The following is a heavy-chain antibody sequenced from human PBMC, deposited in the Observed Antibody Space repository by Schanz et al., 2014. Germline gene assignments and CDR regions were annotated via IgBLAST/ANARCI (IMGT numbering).Heavy chain of an antibody. J-gene: IGHJ4*02. D-gene: IGHD3-9*01. CDR2: ISGSGAT. Sequence: EVHLVESGGSLVQPGGSLRLSCVASGFSFSNYSMNWVRQAPGKGLEWLSHISGSGATYYADSVKGRFTISRDNSKNTLYLQMNSLSAEDTAVYYCAKRNHDMQSLPLDYWGQGTLVIVSS. V-gene: IGHV3-23*04. CDR3: AKRNHDMQSLPLDY. CDR1: GFSFSNYS.